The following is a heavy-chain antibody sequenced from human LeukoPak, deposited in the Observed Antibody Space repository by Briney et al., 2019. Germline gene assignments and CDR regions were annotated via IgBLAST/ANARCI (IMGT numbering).Heavy chain of an antibody. Sequence: PGGSLRLSCAASGFTFSSYWMHWVRQAPGKGLGGVSRINSDGSSTSYADSVKGRFTISRDNAKNTLYLQMNSLRAEDTAVYYCAKRRGPTYGDFDYWGQGTLVTVSS. D-gene: IGHD4-17*01. V-gene: IGHV3-74*01. CDR1: GFTFSSYW. CDR2: INSDGSST. CDR3: AKRRGPTYGDFDY. J-gene: IGHJ4*02.